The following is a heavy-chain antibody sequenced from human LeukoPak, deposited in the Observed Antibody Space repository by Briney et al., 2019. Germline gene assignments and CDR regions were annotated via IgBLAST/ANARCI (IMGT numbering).Heavy chain of an antibody. Sequence: GGSLRLSCAASGFTFSNAWMSWVRQAPGKGLEWVGRIKSKTDGGTTDYAAPVKGRFTISRDDSKNTLYLQMNSLKTEDTAVYYCTTDYYDFWSGYKGYFDYWGQGTLVTVSS. CDR2: IKSKTDGGTT. J-gene: IGHJ4*02. D-gene: IGHD3-3*01. V-gene: IGHV3-15*01. CDR3: TTDYYDFWSGYKGYFDY. CDR1: GFTFSNAW.